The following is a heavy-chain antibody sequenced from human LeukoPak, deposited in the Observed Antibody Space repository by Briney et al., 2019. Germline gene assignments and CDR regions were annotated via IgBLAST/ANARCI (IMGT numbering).Heavy chain of an antibody. CDR3: ARDPGRGYCSSTSCPPFDY. CDR2: ISSSSSYI. Sequence: GGSLRLSCAASGFTFSSYSMNWVRQAPGKGLEWVSSISSSSSYIYYADSVKGRFTISRDNAKNSLYLQMNSLRAGDTAVYYCARDPGRGYCSSTSCPPFDYWGQGTLVTVSS. D-gene: IGHD2-2*01. J-gene: IGHJ4*02. V-gene: IGHV3-21*01. CDR1: GFTFSSYS.